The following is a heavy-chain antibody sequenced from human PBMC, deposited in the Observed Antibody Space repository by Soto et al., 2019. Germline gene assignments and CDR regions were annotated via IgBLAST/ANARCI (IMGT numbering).Heavy chain of an antibody. CDR1: GGTFSSYT. V-gene: IGHV1-69*04. CDR3: ARDPWGGEARFDY. Sequence: SVKVSCKASGGTFSSYTISWVRQAPGQGLEWMGRIIPILGIANYAQKFQGRVTITADKSTSTAYMELCSLRSEDTAVYYCARDPWGGEARFDYWGQGTLVTVSS. D-gene: IGHD3-10*01. J-gene: IGHJ4*02. CDR2: IIPILGIA.